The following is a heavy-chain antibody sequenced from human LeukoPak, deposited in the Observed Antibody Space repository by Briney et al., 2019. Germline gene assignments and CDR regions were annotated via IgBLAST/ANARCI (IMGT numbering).Heavy chain of an antibody. V-gene: IGHV3-15*01. CDR2: IKSKTDGGTT. Sequence: GGSLRLSCAASGFTFSNAWMSWVRQAPGKGLKWVGRIKSKTDGGTTDYAAPVKGRFTISRDDSKNTLYLQMNGLKTEDTAVYYCTTRGYQLLGYIDYWGQGTLVTVSS. J-gene: IGHJ4*02. CDR1: GFTFSNAW. D-gene: IGHD2-2*01. CDR3: TTRGYQLLGYIDY.